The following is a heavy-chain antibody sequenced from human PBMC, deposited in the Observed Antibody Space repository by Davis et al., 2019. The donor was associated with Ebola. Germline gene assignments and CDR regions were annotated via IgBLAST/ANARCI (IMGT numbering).Heavy chain of an antibody. CDR3: ARTSIVGTTTTASDI. J-gene: IGHJ3*02. V-gene: IGHV1-18*01. D-gene: IGHD1-26*01. CDR1: GYTFKNYA. Sequence: ASVTVSCKASGYTFKNYAISWVRQAPGQGLEWLGRISAYNGNTNYAQILQGRVTMTTDTSTGTAYMELRSLRSDDTAVYFCARTSIVGTTTTASDIWGQGTKVTVSS. CDR2: ISAYNGNT.